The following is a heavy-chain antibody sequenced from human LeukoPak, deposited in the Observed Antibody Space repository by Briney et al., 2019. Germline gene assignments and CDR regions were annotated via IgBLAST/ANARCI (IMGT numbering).Heavy chain of an antibody. CDR3: ARGHVSDYYGSGSYPLDY. D-gene: IGHD3-10*01. J-gene: IGHJ4*02. V-gene: IGHV1-8*02. CDR1: GYTFTSYD. Sequence: ASVKVSCKTSGYTFTSYDINWVRQATGQGLEWMGWMNPNSGNTGYAQKFQGRVTMTRNTSISTAYMELSSLRSEDTAVCYCARGHVSDYYGSGSYPLDYWGQGTLVTVSS. CDR2: MNPNSGNT.